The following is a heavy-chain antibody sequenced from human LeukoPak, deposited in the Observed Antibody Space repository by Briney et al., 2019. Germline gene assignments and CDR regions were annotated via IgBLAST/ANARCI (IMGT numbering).Heavy chain of an antibody. V-gene: IGHV3-53*04. Sequence: GGSLRLSCAASGFTVSSNYMSWVRQAPGKGLEWVSVIYSGGSTYYADSVKGRFTISRHNSKNTLCLQMNSLRAEDTAVYYCARDWSNDSSGYYLDYWGQGTLVTVSS. D-gene: IGHD3-22*01. J-gene: IGHJ4*02. CDR3: ARDWSNDSSGYYLDY. CDR1: GFTVSSNY. CDR2: IYSGGST.